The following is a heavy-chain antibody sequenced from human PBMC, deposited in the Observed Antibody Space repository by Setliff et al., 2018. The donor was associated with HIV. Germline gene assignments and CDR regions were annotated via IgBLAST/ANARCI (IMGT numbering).Heavy chain of an antibody. CDR1: GFTFSSYA. CDR3: ARGVNTAKVEDF. D-gene: IGHD2-15*01. CDR2: ISGSGGDT. J-gene: IGHJ4*02. V-gene: IGHV3-23*01. Sequence: LRLSCASSGFTFSSYAMTWVRQAPGKGLECVAVISGSGGDTYYADSVKGRFIISRDNAKNSLYLQMNSLRSEDTAVYYCARGVNTAKVEDFWGQGTLVTVSS.